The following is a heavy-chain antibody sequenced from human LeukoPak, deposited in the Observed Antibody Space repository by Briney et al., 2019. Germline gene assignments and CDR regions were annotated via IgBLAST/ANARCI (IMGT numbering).Heavy chain of an antibody. CDR3: ARSHYDFQYYYYGMDV. V-gene: IGHV4-59*01. D-gene: IGHD3-3*01. Sequence: PSETLSLTCTVPGGSISSYYWSWIRQPPGKGLEWIGYIYYSGSTNYNPSLKSRVTISVDTSKNQFSLKLSSVTAADTAVYYCARSHYDFQYYYYGMDVWGQGTTVTVSS. CDR1: GGSISSYY. CDR2: IYYSGST. J-gene: IGHJ6*02.